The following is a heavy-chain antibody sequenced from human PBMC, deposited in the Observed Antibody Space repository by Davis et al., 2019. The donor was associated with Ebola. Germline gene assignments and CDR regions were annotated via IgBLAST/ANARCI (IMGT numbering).Heavy chain of an antibody. CDR1: GGSISSYY. Sequence: MPSETLSLTCTVSGGSISSYYWSWIRQPPGKGLEWIGYIYYSGSTNYNPSLKSRVTISVDKSKNQFSLKLSSVTAADTAVYYCARGGVVIPTDFDYWGQGTLVTVSS. V-gene: IGHV4-59*12. D-gene: IGHD3-3*01. CDR2: IYYSGST. J-gene: IGHJ4*02. CDR3: ARGGVVIPTDFDY.